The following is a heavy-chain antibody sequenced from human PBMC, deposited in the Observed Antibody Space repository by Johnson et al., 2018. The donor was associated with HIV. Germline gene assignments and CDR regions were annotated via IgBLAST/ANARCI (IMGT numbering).Heavy chain of an antibody. D-gene: IGHD3-22*01. CDR2: IYSGGST. CDR3: AKETRDSRSAFDV. J-gene: IGHJ3*01. CDR1: GFTFYDYA. Sequence: QVHLVESGGGLVQPGRSLRLSCAASGFTFYDYAMHWVRQAPGKGLEWVSVIYSGGSTYYTDSVKGRFTISRDNSKKTLYLEINSLRTEDTAIYFCAKETRDSRSAFDVWGQGTMVTVSS. V-gene: IGHV3-NL1*01.